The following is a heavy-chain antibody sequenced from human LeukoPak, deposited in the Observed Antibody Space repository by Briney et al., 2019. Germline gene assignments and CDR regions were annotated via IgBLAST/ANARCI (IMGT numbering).Heavy chain of an antibody. CDR1: GYTFSDYC. CDR2: INPNSGAT. J-gene: IGHJ4*02. Sequence: ASVKVSCKASGYTFSDYCMHWVRQAPGQGLEWMAWINPNSGATTYAQKFQGRVTLTKDTSINTAYMELSRLTSDDTAMYYCAREANSWYHSWGQGTLVTVSS. V-gene: IGHV1-2*02. CDR3: AREANSWYHS. D-gene: IGHD2/OR15-2a*01.